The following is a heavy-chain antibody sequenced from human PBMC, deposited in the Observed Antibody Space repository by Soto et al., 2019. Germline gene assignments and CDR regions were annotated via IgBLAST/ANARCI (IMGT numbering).Heavy chain of an antibody. CDR2: ISAYNGNT. Sequence: ASVKVSCKASGYTFTSYGISWVRQAPGQGLEWMGWISAYNGNTNYAQKLQGRVTMTTDTSTSTAYMELRSLRSDDTAVYYCAREKVHGYSGYVFVPRVEDYYYGMDVWGQGTTVTVSS. J-gene: IGHJ6*02. D-gene: IGHD5-12*01. CDR1: GYTFTSYG. V-gene: IGHV1-18*01. CDR3: AREKVHGYSGYVFVPRVEDYYYGMDV.